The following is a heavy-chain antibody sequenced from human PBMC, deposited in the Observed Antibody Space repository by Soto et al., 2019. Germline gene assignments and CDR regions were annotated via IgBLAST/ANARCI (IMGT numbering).Heavy chain of an antibody. CDR2: ISGYNGDT. J-gene: IGHJ6*02. CDR1: GYTFTNYG. CDR3: AREGQAPYYYYGMDV. Sequence: QVQVVQSGDEVKKPGASVKVSCKASGYTFTNYGFSWVRQAPGQGLEWMGWISGYNGDTKYAEKFQGRVTMTTDTSTSTAHMELRSLRSDDTAVYYCAREGQAPYYYYGMDVWGQGPAVTVSS. V-gene: IGHV1-18*01.